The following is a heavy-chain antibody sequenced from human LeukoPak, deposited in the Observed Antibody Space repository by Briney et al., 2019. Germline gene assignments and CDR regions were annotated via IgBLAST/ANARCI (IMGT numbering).Heavy chain of an antibody. CDR2: INPNSGGT. Sequence: ASVKVSCKASGYTFTGYYMHWVRQAPGHRLEWIGWINPNSGGTNYAQKFQGRVTMTRDTSISTAYMELSGLRSDDTAVYYCARVRDDPYYDYGMDVWGQGTTVTVSS. V-gene: IGHV1-2*02. J-gene: IGHJ6*02. CDR3: ARVRDDPYYDYGMDV. CDR1: GYTFTGYY.